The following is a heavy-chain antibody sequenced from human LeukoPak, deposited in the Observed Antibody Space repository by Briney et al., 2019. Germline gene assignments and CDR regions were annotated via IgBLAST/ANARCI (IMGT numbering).Heavy chain of an antibody. Sequence: GESLKISCKGSGYSFTSYWIGWVRQMPGKGLEWMGIIYPGDSDTRYSPSFQGQVTISADKSISTAYLQWSSLKASDTAMYYCARPSYCGGDCYSKGTFDIWGQGTMVTVSS. CDR3: ARPSYCGGDCYSKGTFDI. D-gene: IGHD2-21*02. V-gene: IGHV5-51*01. CDR2: IYPGDSDT. CDR1: GYSFTSYW. J-gene: IGHJ3*02.